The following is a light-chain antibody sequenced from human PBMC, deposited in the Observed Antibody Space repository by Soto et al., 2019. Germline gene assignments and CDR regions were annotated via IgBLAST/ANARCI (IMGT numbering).Light chain of an antibody. V-gene: IGLV2-8*01. CDR2: EVS. CDR3: SSYVGSNTYV. Sequence: QSALTQPPSASGSPGQSVTISCTGTSSDVGGYNYVSWYQQHPGKAPKLMIYEVSKRPSGVPDRFSGSKSGNTASMTVSGLHAEDEADYYCSSYVGSNTYVFGTGTKSPS. J-gene: IGLJ1*01. CDR1: SSDVGGYNY.